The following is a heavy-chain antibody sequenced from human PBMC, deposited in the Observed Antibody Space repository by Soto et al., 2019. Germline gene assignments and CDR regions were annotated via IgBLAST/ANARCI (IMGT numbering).Heavy chain of an antibody. J-gene: IGHJ4*02. Sequence: TGGSLRLSCVASGFSVSSYDMSWVRQAPGKGLEWVSGIDSDAKTFYADSVNGRFTISRHTSENTLFLHINNLRAEDTAVYFCARDGYKFALSVWGQGTQVTVSS. CDR3: ARDGYKFALSV. D-gene: IGHD5-12*01. V-gene: IGHV3-53*01. CDR1: GFSVSSYD. CDR2: IDSDAKT.